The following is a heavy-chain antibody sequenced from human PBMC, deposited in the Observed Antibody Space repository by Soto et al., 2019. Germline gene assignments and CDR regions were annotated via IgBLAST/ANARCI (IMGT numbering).Heavy chain of an antibody. D-gene: IGHD3-16*02. Sequence: ASVKVSCKAFGYTFTSFAIHWVRQAPGQRLEWMGWINASDGNTKYAQKFQGRVTMTRNTSISTAYMELSSLRSEDTAVYYCARGNYIWGSYRPGHYWGQGTLVTVSS. CDR3: ARGNYIWGSYRPGHY. J-gene: IGHJ4*02. CDR2: INASDGNT. CDR1: GYTFTSFA. V-gene: IGHV1-3*01.